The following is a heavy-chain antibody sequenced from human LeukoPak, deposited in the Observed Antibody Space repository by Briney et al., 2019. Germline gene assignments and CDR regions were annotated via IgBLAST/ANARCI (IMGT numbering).Heavy chain of an antibody. CDR2: ITSSSSYI. CDR3: ARGQDTVITSRDAFDI. V-gene: IGHV3-21*01. CDR1: GFTFSNYN. J-gene: IGHJ3*02. Sequence: GGSLRLSCAASGFTFSNYNMNWVRHAPGKGLEWVSSITSSSSYIYYADSVKGRFTISRDNAKNSLYLQMNSLRAEDTAVYYCARGQDTVITSRDAFDIWGQGTMVTVSS. D-gene: IGHD4-23*01.